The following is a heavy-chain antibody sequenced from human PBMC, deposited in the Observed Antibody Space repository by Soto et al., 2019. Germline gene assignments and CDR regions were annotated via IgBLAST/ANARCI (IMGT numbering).Heavy chain of an antibody. D-gene: IGHD3-3*01. Sequence: QVQLVQSGAEVKKPGSSLKVSCKASGGTFSSYAISWVRQAPGQGLEWMGGIIPIFGTANYAQKFQGRVTIAADESTNTAYMELSSLRSEDTAVYYCARSGRWRDPYYYGMDVCVQGTTVTVSS. J-gene: IGHJ6*02. CDR2: IIPIFGTA. V-gene: IGHV1-69*01. CDR1: GGTFSSYA. CDR3: ARSGRWRDPYYYGMDV.